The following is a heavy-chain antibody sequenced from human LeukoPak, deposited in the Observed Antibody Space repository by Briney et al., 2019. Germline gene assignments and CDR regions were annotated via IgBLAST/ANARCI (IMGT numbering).Heavy chain of an antibody. CDR1: GFTFSSYS. CDR2: ISSSSSTI. J-gene: IGHJ4*02. V-gene: IGHV3-48*01. Sequence: GGSLRLSCAASGFTFSSYSMNWVRQAPGKGLEWVSYISSSSSTIYYADSVKGRFTISRDNSKNTLYLQMNSLQSEDTAVYYCGDRGSSLLTPYWGQGTLVTVSS. CDR3: GDRGSSLLTPY. D-gene: IGHD1-26*01.